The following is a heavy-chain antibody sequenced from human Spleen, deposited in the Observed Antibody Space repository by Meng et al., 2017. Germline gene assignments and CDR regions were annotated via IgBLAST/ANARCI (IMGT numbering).Heavy chain of an antibody. V-gene: IGHV3-9*01. CDR2: ISWNSGSI. CDR3: AKSKWELLSGAFDI. J-gene: IGHJ3*02. D-gene: IGHD1-26*01. CDR1: GFTFDGYA. Sequence: SLKISCAASGFTFDGYAMHWVRQAPGKGLEWVSGISWNSGSIGYADSVKGRFTISRDTAKYSLYLQMNSLRPEDTALYYCAKSKWELLSGAFDIWGQGTMVTVSS.